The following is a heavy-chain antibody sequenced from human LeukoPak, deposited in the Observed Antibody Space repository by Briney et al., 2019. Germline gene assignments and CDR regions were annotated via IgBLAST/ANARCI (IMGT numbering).Heavy chain of an antibody. CDR3: AGGNVLRYFDWLLPGTNWFDP. Sequence: SETLSLTCAVYGGSFSGYYWSWIRQPPGKGLEWIGEINHSGSTNYNPSLKSRVTISVDTSKNQFSLKLSSVTAADTAVYYCAGGNVLRYFDWLLPGTNWFDPWGQGTLVTVSS. CDR2: INHSGST. V-gene: IGHV4-34*01. J-gene: IGHJ5*02. D-gene: IGHD3-9*01. CDR1: GGSFSGYY.